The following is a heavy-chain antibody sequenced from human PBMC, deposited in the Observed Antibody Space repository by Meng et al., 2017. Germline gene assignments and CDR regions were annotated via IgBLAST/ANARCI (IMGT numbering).Heavy chain of an antibody. CDR2: ISYDGSNK. D-gene: IGHD5-18*01. J-gene: IGHJ4*02. Sequence: GESLKISCAASGFTFSSYAMHWVRQAPGKGLEWVAVISYDGSNKYYADSVKGRFTIPRDNSKNTLYLQMNSLRAEDTAVYYCARWDTAMAIDYWGQGTLVTVSS. V-gene: IGHV3-30*04. CDR1: GFTFSSYA. CDR3: ARWDTAMAIDY.